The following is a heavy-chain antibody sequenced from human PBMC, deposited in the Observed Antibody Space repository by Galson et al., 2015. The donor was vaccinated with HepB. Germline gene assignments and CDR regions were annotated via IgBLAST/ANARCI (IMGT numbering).Heavy chain of an antibody. CDR2: IIPIFGTA. CDR3: ARSWGELPYYYYYGMDV. CDR1: GGTFSSYA. D-gene: IGHD1-26*01. J-gene: IGHJ6*02. Sequence: SVKVSCKASGGTFSSYAISWVRQAPGQGLEWMGWIIPIFGTANYAQKYQGRVTITADESTSTAYMELSSLRSEDTAVYYCARSWGELPYYYYYGMDVWGQGTTVTVSS. V-gene: IGHV1-69*13.